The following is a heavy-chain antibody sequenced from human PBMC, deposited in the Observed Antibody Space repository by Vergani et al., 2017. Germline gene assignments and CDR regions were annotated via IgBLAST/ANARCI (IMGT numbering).Heavy chain of an antibody. CDR3: ARIFNGFGELLSDNWFDP. J-gene: IGHJ5*02. Sequence: EVQLVQSGAEVKKPGESLKISCKGSGYSFTSYWIGWVRQMPGKGLEWMGIIYPGDSDTRYSPSFQGQVTISADKSISTAYLQWSSLKASDTAMYYCARIFNGFGELLSDNWFDPWGQGTLVTVSS. D-gene: IGHD3-10*01. CDR1: GYSFTSYW. V-gene: IGHV5-51*01. CDR2: IYPGDSDT.